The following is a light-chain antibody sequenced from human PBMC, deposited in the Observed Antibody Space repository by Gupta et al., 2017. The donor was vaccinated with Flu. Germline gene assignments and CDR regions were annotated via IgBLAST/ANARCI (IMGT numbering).Light chain of an antibody. CDR3: QQCSDWPQT. J-gene: IGKJ4*01. V-gene: IGKV3-11*01. Sequence: ETVLTQSPATLSLSPGERATLSCRASQSVSSYLAWYQQKPVQAPRLLIYDASNRATGIPARFSGSRSGTDFTLTMRILAPEDLAVYYCQQCSDWPQTFAAETKAEL. CDR2: DAS. CDR1: QSVSSY.